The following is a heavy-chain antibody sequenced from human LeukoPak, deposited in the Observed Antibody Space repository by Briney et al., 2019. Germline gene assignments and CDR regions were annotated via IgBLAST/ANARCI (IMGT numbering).Heavy chain of an antibody. D-gene: IGHD5-18*01. CDR2: IYYSGST. V-gene: IGHV4-59*01. J-gene: IGHJ6*03. CDR3: ARDRGGYCSGYYYYYMDV. CDR1: GGSISSYH. Sequence: SETLSLTCTVSGGSISSYHWSWIRQPPGKALEWSGNIYYSGSTNYNPSLKSRVTISVDTSKNQFSLKLSSVTAADTAVYYCARDRGGYCSGYYYYYMDVWGKGTTVTVSS.